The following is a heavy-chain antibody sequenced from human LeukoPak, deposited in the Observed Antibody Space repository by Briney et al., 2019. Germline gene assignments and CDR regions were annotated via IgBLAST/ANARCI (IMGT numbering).Heavy chain of an antibody. J-gene: IGHJ4*02. V-gene: IGHV1-46*01. D-gene: IGHD5-12*01. Sequence: ASVKVSCKASGYTFTSYYMHWVRQAPGQGLEWMGIINPSGGSTSYAQKFQGRVTITADESTSTAYMELSSLRSEDTAVYYCARLLSGYESFPLDYWGQGTLVTVSS. CDR1: GYTFTSYY. CDR3: ARLLSGYESFPLDY. CDR2: INPSGGST.